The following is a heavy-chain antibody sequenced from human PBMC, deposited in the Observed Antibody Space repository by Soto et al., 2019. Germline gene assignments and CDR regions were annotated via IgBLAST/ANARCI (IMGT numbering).Heavy chain of an antibody. V-gene: IGHV4-4*02. CDR1: GVSISSGNW. CDR2: VYNDGSA. CDR3: ARLVYDSRLNYLYFDH. Sequence: SETLSLTCDVSGVSISSGNWWSWVRQPPGKGLEWIAEVYNDGSANYHPSLESRAAISVDRSKNQFSLRLSSVTAADTGKYYCARLVYDSRLNYLYFDHWGQGTLVTVSS. J-gene: IGHJ4*02. D-gene: IGHD3-22*01.